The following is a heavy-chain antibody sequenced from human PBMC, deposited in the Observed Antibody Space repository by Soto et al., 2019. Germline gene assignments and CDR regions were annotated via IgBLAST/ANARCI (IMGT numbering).Heavy chain of an antibody. Sequence: PVGSLRLSCEASGFMFSTYLMSWVRQAPGKGLEWVANIKQGGNEKFYVDSVKGRFTISRDNAKKSLFLQMNSLRPEDTAVYYCVGALTYEVPYYYYGMDVRGQGTTVTVSS. CDR3: VGALTYEVPYYYYGMDV. V-gene: IGHV3-7*01. CDR1: GFMFSTYL. CDR2: IKQGGNEK. J-gene: IGHJ6*02. D-gene: IGHD3-16*01.